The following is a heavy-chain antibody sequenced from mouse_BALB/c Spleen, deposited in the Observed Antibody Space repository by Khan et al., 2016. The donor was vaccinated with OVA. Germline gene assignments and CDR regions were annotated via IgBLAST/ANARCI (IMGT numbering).Heavy chain of an antibody. J-gene: IGHJ4*01. CDR1: GYSITSDYA. D-gene: IGHD2-3*01. CDR2: ISYSGRT. V-gene: IGHV3-2*02. CDR3: ARDGSRYNYAIDY. Sequence: EVQLQESGPGLVQPSQSLSLTCPVTGYSITSDYAWNWIRQFPGNKLEWMGHISYSGRTNYNPALKSRISITRDTSKNQFFLQLNSVTTEDTATYYCARDGSRYNYAIDYWGQGTSVTVSS.